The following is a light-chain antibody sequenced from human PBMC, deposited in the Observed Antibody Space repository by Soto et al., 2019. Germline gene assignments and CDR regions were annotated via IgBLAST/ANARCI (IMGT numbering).Light chain of an antibody. CDR3: SSFAGNNNL. V-gene: IGLV2-18*02. J-gene: IGLJ2*01. CDR2: DVS. Sequence: QSALTQPPSVSGSPGQSVTISCTGTSSDVGTYNHVSWYQQPPGTAPKLMIYDVSNRPSGVPDRFSGSKSGNTASLTVSGLQADDESDYYCSSFAGNNNLFGGGTKLTVL. CDR1: SSDVGTYNH.